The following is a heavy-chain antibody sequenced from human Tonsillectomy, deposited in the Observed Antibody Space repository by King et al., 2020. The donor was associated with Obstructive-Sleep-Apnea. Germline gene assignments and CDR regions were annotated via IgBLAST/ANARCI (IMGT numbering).Heavy chain of an antibody. Sequence: VQLVQSGAEVKKPGSTLKVSCKASGGTFSSYGIHWVRQAPGQGLEWMGGIIPKFETANFAQKFQGRVTFTADESTSIVYMELTSLTSEDTAMYFCARDLTEGAYFYYGLDVWGQGTTVTVSS. CDR3: ARDLTEGAYFYYGLDV. CDR1: GGTFSSYG. J-gene: IGHJ6*02. D-gene: IGHD7-27*01. V-gene: IGHV1-69*12. CDR2: IIPKFETA.